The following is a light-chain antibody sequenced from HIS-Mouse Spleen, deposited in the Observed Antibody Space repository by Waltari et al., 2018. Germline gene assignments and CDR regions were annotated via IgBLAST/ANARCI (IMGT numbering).Light chain of an antibody. CDR3: YSTDSSGNHRV. Sequence: SYELTQPPSVSVSPGQTARITCSGDALPKKYAYWYQHKSGQAPVLVVYEESKRTSGIPERFSGSSSGTMATLTISGAQVEDEADYYCYSTDSSGNHRVFGGGTKLTVL. J-gene: IGLJ2*01. V-gene: IGLV3-10*01. CDR1: ALPKKY. CDR2: EES.